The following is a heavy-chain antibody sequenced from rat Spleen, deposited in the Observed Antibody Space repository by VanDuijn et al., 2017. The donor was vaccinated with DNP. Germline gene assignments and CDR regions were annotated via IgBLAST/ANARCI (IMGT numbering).Heavy chain of an antibody. J-gene: IGHJ2*01. Sequence: EVQLVESGGGLVQPGGSLKLSCVASGFIFSNYWMTWIRQAPGKGLEWVASISNTGGSTYYPDSVKGRFTISRDNAKSTLYLQMNSLRSEDTATYYCTPTRVYDYWGQGVMVTVSS. CDR3: TPTRVYDY. D-gene: IGHD1-4*01. CDR2: ISNTGGST. CDR1: GFIFSNYW. V-gene: IGHV5-31*01.